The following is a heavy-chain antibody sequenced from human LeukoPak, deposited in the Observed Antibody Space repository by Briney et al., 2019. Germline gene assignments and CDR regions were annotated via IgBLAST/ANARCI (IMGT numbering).Heavy chain of an antibody. V-gene: IGHV3-7*01. Sequence: PGGTLRLSCAASGFTFSSYGMSWVRQAPGKGLEWVANIKQDGSEKYYVDSVKGRFTISRDNAKNSLYLQMNSLRAEDTAVYYCASLYSYGFHYYYYMDVWGKGTTVTVSS. D-gene: IGHD5-18*01. CDR3: ASLYSYGFHYYYYMDV. CDR1: GFTFSSYG. CDR2: IKQDGSEK. J-gene: IGHJ6*03.